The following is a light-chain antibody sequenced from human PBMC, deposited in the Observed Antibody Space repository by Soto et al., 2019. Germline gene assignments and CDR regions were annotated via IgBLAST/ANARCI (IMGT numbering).Light chain of an antibody. Sequence: DIQLSQSPSFLSASVGDRVTIRCRASQGISSYLAWYQQKPGKAPKLLIYAASTLQSGVPSRFSGSGSGTEFTLTISSLQPEDFATYYCQQSYSTLITFGQGTRLEI. V-gene: IGKV1-9*01. CDR2: AAS. CDR1: QGISSY. J-gene: IGKJ5*01. CDR3: QQSYSTLIT.